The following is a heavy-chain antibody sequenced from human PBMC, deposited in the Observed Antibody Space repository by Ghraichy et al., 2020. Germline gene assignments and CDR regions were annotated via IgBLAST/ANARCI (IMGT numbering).Heavy chain of an antibody. CDR1: GFTFSSYG. D-gene: IGHD6-13*01. V-gene: IGHV3-30*18. CDR2: ISYDGSNK. J-gene: IGHJ4*02. CDR3: AKGEIPYIAAAYDY. Sequence: GGSLRLSCAASGFTFSSYGMHWVRQAPGKGLEWVAVISYDGSNKYYADSVKGRFTISRDNSKNTLYLQMNSLRAEDTAVYYCAKGEIPYIAAAYDYWGQGTLVTVSS.